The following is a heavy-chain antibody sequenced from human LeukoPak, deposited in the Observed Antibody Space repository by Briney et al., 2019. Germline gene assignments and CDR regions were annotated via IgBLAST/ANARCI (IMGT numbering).Heavy chain of an antibody. J-gene: IGHJ4*02. D-gene: IGHD6-19*01. Sequence: GGSLRLSCAASGFTFSSYSMNWVRQAPGKGLEWVSPISSSSSYIYYADSVKGRFTISRDNAKNSLYLQMNSLRAEDTAVYYCARAGTRGAVAGTRDWGQGTLVTVSS. CDR3: ARAGTRGAVAGTRD. CDR2: ISSSSSYI. CDR1: GFTFSSYS. V-gene: IGHV3-21*01.